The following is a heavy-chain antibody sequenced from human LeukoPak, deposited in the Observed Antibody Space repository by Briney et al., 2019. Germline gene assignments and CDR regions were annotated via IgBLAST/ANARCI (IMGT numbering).Heavy chain of an antibody. CDR3: ARGARGVSGYYFDF. J-gene: IGHJ4*02. D-gene: IGHD3-10*01. Sequence: GGSLRLSCAASGFTFDDYGMSWVRPAPGKGLEWVSGINWNGGSTGYADSVKGRFTISRDNAKNSLYLQMNSLRAEDTALYYCARGARGVSGYYFDFWGQGTLVTVSS. CDR1: GFTFDDYG. V-gene: IGHV3-20*04. CDR2: INWNGGST.